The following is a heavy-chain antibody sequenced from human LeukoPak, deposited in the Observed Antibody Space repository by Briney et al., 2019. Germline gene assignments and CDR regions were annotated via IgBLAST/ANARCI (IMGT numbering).Heavy chain of an antibody. Sequence: SETLSLTCAVYGGSFSGYYWSWIRQPPGKGLEWIGEINHSGSTNYNPSLKSRVTISVDTSKNQFSLQLSSVTAADTAVYYCARIGYGDYSDYWGQGTLVTVSS. CDR1: GGSFSGYY. V-gene: IGHV4-34*01. CDR2: INHSGST. D-gene: IGHD4-17*01. J-gene: IGHJ4*02. CDR3: ARIGYGDYSDY.